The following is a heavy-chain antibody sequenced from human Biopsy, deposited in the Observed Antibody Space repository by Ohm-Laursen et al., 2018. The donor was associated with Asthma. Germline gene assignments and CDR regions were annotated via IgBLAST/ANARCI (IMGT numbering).Heavy chain of an antibody. V-gene: IGHV3-23*01. CDR1: GFAFNNSS. J-gene: IGHJ6*02. CDR2: ISASGVRT. CDR3: AKDKVGAANSHQYGMDV. D-gene: IGHD1-26*01. Sequence: SLRLSCAASGFAFNNSSMTWVRQAPGKGLEWVSSISASGVRTFYSDSVQGRFIISRDNSKNTLYLQMNSLRVEDTAIYFCAKDKVGAANSHQYGMDVWGQGTTVTVSS.